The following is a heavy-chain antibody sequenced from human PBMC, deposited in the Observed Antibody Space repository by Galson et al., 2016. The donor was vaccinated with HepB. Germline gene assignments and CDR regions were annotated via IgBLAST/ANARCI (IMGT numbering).Heavy chain of an antibody. CDR2: IYYSGST. D-gene: IGHD4-17*01. J-gene: IGHJ4*02. CDR3: ARGVYGDYVPDY. CDR1: GGSISSTNW. Sequence: SETLSLTCVVSGGSISSTNWWNWVRQPPGKGLEWVGYIYYSGSTYYKPSLKSRVITSVDTSKNQFSLRLSSVTAADTAVYYCARGVYGDYVPDYWGQGILVIVSS. V-gene: IGHV4-4*02.